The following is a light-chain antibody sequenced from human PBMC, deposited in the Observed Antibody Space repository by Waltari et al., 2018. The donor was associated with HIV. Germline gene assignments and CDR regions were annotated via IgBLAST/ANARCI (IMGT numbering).Light chain of an antibody. Sequence: QQGRTPPPPFPKALRQTPPLPCSGTTPTVVNKEPPRWQHHQGHPPKLLAYRNNNRPSGISERFSASRSRNTASLTITGLQPEDEADYYCSAWDSSLGAWVFGGGTKLTVL. J-gene: IGLJ3*02. V-gene: IGLV10-54*04. CDR1: TPTVVNKE. CDR3: SAWDSSLGAWV. CDR2: RNN.